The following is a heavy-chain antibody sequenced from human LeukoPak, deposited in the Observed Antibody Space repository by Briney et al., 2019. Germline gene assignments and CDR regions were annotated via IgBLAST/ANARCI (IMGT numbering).Heavy chain of an antibody. J-gene: IGHJ4*02. CDR1: GFTFRGDA. V-gene: IGHV3-30*18. CDR2: ISFDGNKK. Sequence: GGSLRLSCAASGFTFRGDAMHWVRQAPGKGMEWVAFISFDGNKKYFADSVKGRFTISRDNSKNTLYLQMNSLRSEDTAIYYCAKDLATKYTLHYWGQGTLVSVSS. CDR3: AKDLATKYTLHY. D-gene: IGHD6-6*01.